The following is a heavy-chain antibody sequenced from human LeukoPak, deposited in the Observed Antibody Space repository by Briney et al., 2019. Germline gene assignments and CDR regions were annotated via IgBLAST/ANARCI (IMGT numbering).Heavy chain of an antibody. CDR2: IYYSGST. D-gene: IGHD6-6*01. V-gene: IGHV4-31*03. CDR1: GGSISSGGYY. Sequence: SQTLSLTCTVPGGSISSGGYYWSWIRQHPGKGLEWIGYIYYSGSTYYNPSLKSRVTISVDTSKNQFSLKLSSVTAADTAVYYCARGEPSDIAARPIYFDYWGQGTLVTVSS. J-gene: IGHJ4*02. CDR3: ARGEPSDIAARPIYFDY.